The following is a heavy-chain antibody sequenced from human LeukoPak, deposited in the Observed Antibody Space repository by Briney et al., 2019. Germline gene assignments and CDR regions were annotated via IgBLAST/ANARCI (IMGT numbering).Heavy chain of an antibody. CDR1: GFTFSSYD. V-gene: IGHV3-13*01. Sequence: PGVSLRLSCAASGFTFSSYDMHWVRQATGKGLEWVSAIGTAGDTYYPGSVKGRFTISRENAKNSLYLQMNSLRAGDTAVYYCARAGITGTNFDYWGQGTLVTVSS. CDR2: IGTAGDT. D-gene: IGHD1-20*01. CDR3: ARAGITGTNFDY. J-gene: IGHJ4*02.